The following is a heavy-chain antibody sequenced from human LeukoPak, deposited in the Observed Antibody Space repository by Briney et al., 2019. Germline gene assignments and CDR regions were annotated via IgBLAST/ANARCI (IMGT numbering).Heavy chain of an antibody. CDR3: ARARHSGSYYGFDS. V-gene: IGHV3-7*03. D-gene: IGHD1-26*01. CDR1: GFTFSSFW. Sequence: GRSLRLSCAASGFTFSSFWMTWVRQAPGKGLEWVANIKEDGSEKYYVDSVKGRFTISRDNSKNTLFLQMNSLRAEDTAVYYCARARHSGSYYGFDSWGQGTLVTVSS. J-gene: IGHJ4*02. CDR2: IKEDGSEK.